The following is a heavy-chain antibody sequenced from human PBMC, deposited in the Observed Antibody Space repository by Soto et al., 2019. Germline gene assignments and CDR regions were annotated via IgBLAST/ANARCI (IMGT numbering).Heavy chain of an antibody. CDR2: ISAYNGNT. CDR3: ARARMPSMVRGVRGFDP. J-gene: IGHJ5*02. Sequence: QVQLVQSGAEVKKPGASVKVSCKASGYTFTSYGISWVRQAPGQGLEWMGWISAYNGNTNYAQKLQGRVTMTTDTSTSTAYMELRSLRSDDTAVDYCARARMPSMVRGVRGFDPWGQGTLVTVSS. CDR1: GYTFTSYG. V-gene: IGHV1-18*01. D-gene: IGHD3-10*01.